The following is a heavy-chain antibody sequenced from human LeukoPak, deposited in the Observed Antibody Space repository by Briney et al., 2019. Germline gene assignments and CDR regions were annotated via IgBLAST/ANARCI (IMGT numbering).Heavy chain of an antibody. CDR1: GFTFSSYS. Sequence: GGSLRLSCAASGFTFSSYSMNWVRQAPGKGLEWVSYISSSGSTIYYADSVKGRFTISRDNAKNSLYLQMNSLRAEDTAVYYCARFEWLVNWFDPWGQGTLVTVSS. J-gene: IGHJ5*02. D-gene: IGHD6-19*01. CDR2: ISSSGSTI. V-gene: IGHV3-48*04. CDR3: ARFEWLVNWFDP.